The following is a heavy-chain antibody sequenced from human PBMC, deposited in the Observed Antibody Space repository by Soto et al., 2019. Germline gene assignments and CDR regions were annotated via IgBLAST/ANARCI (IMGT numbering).Heavy chain of an antibody. V-gene: IGHV4-39*01. CDR2: IYHSVST. CDR1: DDSISSRSYY. CDR3: AKGYSASWQYGVFDY. D-gene: IGHD2-2*01. J-gene: IGHJ4*02. Sequence: QLQLQESGPGLVKPSETLSLTCIVSDDSISSRSYYWGWIRQPPGKGLELIATIYHSVSTYYNPSLKSRVTISVDTSKNQFSLKLTSVTAADTAVYYCAKGYSASWQYGVFDYWGQGTLVTVSS.